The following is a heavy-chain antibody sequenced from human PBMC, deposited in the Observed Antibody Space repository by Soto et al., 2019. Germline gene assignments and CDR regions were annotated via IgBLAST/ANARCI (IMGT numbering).Heavy chain of an antibody. CDR2: INPNSGGT. CDR3: AREPLEFNGPFRQLVSSGMDV. V-gene: IGHV1-2*04. CDR1: GYTFTGYY. D-gene: IGHD6-6*01. J-gene: IGHJ6*02. Sequence: ASVKVSCKASGYTFTGYYMHWVRQAPGQGLEWMGWINPNSGGTNYAQKFQGWVTMTRDTSISTAYMELSRLRSDDTAVYYCAREPLEFNGPFRQLVSSGMDVWGQGTKVTVSS.